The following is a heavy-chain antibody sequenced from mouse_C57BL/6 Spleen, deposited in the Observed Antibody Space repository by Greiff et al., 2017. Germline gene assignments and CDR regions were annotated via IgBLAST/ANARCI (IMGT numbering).Heavy chain of an antibody. V-gene: IGHV1-69*01. J-gene: IGHJ2*01. CDR1: GYTFTSYW. Sequence: QVQLQQPGAELVMPGASVKLSCKASGYTFTSYWMHWVKQRPGQGLEWIGEIDPSDSYTNYNQKFKGKSTLTVDKSSSTAYMQLSSLTSEDSAVYYCARTGTPYYFGYWGQGTTLTVSS. CDR2: IDPSDSYT. D-gene: IGHD4-1*01. CDR3: ARTGTPYYFGY.